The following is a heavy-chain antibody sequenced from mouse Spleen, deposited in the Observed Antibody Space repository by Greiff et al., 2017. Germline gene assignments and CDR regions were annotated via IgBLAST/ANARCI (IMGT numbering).Heavy chain of an antibody. CDR2: IYPGDGDT. J-gene: IGHJ4*01. Sequence: VQLQQSGPELVKPGASVKISCKASGYAFSSSWMNWVKQRPGKGLEWIGRIYPGDGDTNYNGKFKGKATLTADKSSSTAYMQLSSLTSEDSAVYFCARGDGYYVDYAMDYWGQGTSVTVSS. V-gene: IGHV1-82*01. D-gene: IGHD2-3*01. CDR1: GYAFSSSW. CDR3: ARGDGYYVDYAMDY.